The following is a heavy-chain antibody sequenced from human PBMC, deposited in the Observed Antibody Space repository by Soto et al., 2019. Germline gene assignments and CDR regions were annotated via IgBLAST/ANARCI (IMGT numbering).Heavy chain of an antibody. CDR2: INHSGST. D-gene: IGHD2-2*01. J-gene: IGHJ5*02. CDR1: GGSFSGYY. Sequence: QVQLQQWGAGLLKPSETLSLTCAVYGGSFSGYYWSWIRQPPGKGLEWIGEINHSGSTNYNPSLKNRVTISVDTAKHQFSRKLSSVTAADTAVYSCARALRYCSSTGCYSPFYPWGQGTLVTVSS. V-gene: IGHV4-34*01. CDR3: ARALRYCSSTGCYSPFYP.